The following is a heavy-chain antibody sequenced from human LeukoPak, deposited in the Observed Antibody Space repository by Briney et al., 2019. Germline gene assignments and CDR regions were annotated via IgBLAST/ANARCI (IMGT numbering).Heavy chain of an antibody. CDR3: ARVAVIYYYYMEV. Sequence: GGSLRLSGAASGFTFSTYWMSWVRQAPGKGLEWVANIRQDGSEQYYVDSVKGRFTISRDNAKHSLFLQMNSLRAEDTAVYYCARVAVIYYYYMEVWGKGTTVTVSS. D-gene: IGHD2/OR15-2a*01. CDR1: GFTFSTYW. J-gene: IGHJ6*03. V-gene: IGHV3-7*01. CDR2: IRQDGSEQ.